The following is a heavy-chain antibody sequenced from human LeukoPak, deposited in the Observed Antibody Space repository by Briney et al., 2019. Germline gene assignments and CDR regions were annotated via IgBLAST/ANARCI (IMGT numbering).Heavy chain of an antibody. J-gene: IGHJ4*02. Sequence: GGSLRLSCAASGFTFSSYAMSWVRQAPEKGLEWVSAISGSGGSTYYADSVKGRFTISRDNSKNTLYLQMNSLRAEDTAVYYCAKGREIQLWLLGYWGQGTLVTVSS. CDR1: GFTFSSYA. CDR3: AKGREIQLWLLGY. CDR2: ISGSGGST. D-gene: IGHD5-18*01. V-gene: IGHV3-23*01.